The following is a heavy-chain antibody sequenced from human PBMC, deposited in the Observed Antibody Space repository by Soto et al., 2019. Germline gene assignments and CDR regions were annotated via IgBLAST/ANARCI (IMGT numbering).Heavy chain of an antibody. V-gene: IGHV5-10-1*01. J-gene: IGHJ3*02. CDR2: IDPSDSYT. Sequence: PGESLKISCKGSGYSFTSYWISWVRQMPGKGLEWMGRIDPSDSYTNYSPSFQGHVTISADKSISTAYLQWSSLKASDTAMYYCARQSIAVAGTEGSVVTAILSDAFDIWGQGTMVTVSS. CDR1: GYSFTSYW. D-gene: IGHD6-19*01. CDR3: ARQSIAVAGTEGSVVTAILSDAFDI.